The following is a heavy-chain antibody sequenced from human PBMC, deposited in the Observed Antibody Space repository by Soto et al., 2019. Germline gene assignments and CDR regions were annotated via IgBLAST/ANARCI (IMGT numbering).Heavy chain of an antibody. CDR2: IYPGDSDT. Sequence: GESLKISCKGSGYSFTSYWIGWVRQMPGKGLEWMGIIYPGDSDTRYSPSFQGQVTISADKSISTAYLQWSSLKASDTAMYYCARPRRLGGWYARSDTGGMDVWGQGTTVTVSS. V-gene: IGHV5-51*01. D-gene: IGHD6-19*01. J-gene: IGHJ6*02. CDR1: GYSFTSYW. CDR3: ARPRRLGGWYARSDTGGMDV.